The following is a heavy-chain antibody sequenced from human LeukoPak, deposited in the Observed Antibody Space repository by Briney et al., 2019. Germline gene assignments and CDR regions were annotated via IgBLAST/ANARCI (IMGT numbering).Heavy chain of an antibody. CDR3: ARGVYGDYGPGTNWFDP. D-gene: IGHD4-17*01. CDR1: GYTFTRYG. CDR2: ISAYNGNT. Sequence: ASVRVSCKASGYTFTRYGISWVRQAPGQGPEWMGWISAYNGNTNYAQKLQGRVTMTTDTSTSTAYMELRSLRSDDTAVYYCARGVYGDYGPGTNWFDPWGQGTLVTVSS. V-gene: IGHV1-18*01. J-gene: IGHJ5*02.